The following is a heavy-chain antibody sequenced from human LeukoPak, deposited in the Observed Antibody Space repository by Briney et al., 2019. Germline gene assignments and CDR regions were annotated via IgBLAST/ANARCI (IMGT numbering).Heavy chain of an antibody. V-gene: IGHV1-2*02. D-gene: IGHD3-22*01. CDR2: INPNSGGT. CDR1: GYTFTGYY. CDR3: ARDLGYDSSGYWY. Sequence: ASVRVSCKASGYTFTGYYIHWVRLAPGQGLEWMGWINPNSGGTNYAQKFQGRVTMTRDTSISTAYMELNSLRSDDTAAYFCARDLGYDSSGYWYWGQGTLVTVSS. J-gene: IGHJ4*02.